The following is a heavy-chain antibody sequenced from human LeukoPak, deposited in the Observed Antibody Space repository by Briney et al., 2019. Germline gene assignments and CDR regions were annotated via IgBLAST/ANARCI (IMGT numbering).Heavy chain of an antibody. J-gene: IGHJ4*02. CDR2: INHSGST. CDR1: GGSFSGYY. CDR3: GRGYSSSWYGY. D-gene: IGHD6-13*01. V-gene: IGHV4-34*01. Sequence: PSETLSLTCAVYGGSFSGYYWSWIRQPPGKGLEWIGEINHSGSTNYNPSLKSRVTISVDTSKNQFSLKLSSVTAADTAVYYCGRGYSSSWYGYWGQGTLVTVSS.